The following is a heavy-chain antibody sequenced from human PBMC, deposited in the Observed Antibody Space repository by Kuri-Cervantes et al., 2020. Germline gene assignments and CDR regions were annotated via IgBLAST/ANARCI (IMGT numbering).Heavy chain of an antibody. CDR3: ARTLLWFGEKIDY. CDR2: IIPIFGTA. CDR1: GGTFSSYA. Sequence: SVKVSCKASGGTFSSYAISWVRQAPGQGLEWMGGIIPIFGTANYAQKFQGRVTITADKSTSTAYMELSSLRSEDTAVYYCARTLLWFGEKIDYWGQGTLVTVSS. J-gene: IGHJ4*02. D-gene: IGHD3-10*01. V-gene: IGHV1-69*06.